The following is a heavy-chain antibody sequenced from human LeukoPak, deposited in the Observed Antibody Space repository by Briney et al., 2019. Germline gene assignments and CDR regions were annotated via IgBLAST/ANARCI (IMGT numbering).Heavy chain of an antibody. CDR3: ARGGHLSKAIYYYYGMDV. V-gene: IGHV3-33*01. CDR2: IWYDGSNK. CDR1: GFTFSSYG. J-gene: IGHJ6*02. Sequence: GGSLRLSCAASGFTFSSYGMHWVRQAPGKGLEWVAVIWYDGSNKYYADSVKGRFTISRDNSKNTLYLQMNSLRAEDTAVYYCARGGHLSKAIYYYYGMDVWGQGTPVTVSS.